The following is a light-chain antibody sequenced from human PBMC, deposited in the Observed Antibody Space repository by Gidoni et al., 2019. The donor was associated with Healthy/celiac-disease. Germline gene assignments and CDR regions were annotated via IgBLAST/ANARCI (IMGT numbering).Light chain of an antibody. Sequence: PSSLSASGGERETITCGARQGISNDIAWYQQKPEKVPKLLIYAASTLRSGGPSRCSGSGSGTDFTLTISSLQPEDVATYYCQKYNSALGTFGPGTKVDIK. J-gene: IGKJ3*01. CDR1: QGISND. CDR2: AAS. V-gene: IGKV1-27*01. CDR3: QKYNSALGT.